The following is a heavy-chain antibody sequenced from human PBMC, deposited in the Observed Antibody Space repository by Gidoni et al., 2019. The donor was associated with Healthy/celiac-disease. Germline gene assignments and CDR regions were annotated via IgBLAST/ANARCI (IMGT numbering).Heavy chain of an antibody. CDR1: GFTFSSYA. D-gene: IGHD6-13*01. CDR3: AKSPSLYSSSSYYYGMDV. Sequence: EVQLLESGVGLVQPGGSLRLSCAASGFTFSSYAMSWVRQAPGKGLEWVSAISGSGGSTYYADSVKGRFTISRDNSKNTLYLQMNSLRAEDTAVYYCAKSPSLYSSSSYYYGMDVWGQGTTVTVSS. V-gene: IGHV3-23*01. CDR2: ISGSGGST. J-gene: IGHJ6*02.